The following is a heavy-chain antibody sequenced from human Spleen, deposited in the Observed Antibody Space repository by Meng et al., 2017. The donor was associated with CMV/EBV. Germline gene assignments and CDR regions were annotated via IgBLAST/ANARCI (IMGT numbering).Heavy chain of an antibody. D-gene: IGHD3-22*01. CDR2: ISSSSSTI. CDR1: GFTFSSYS. J-gene: IGHJ2*01. CDR3: SREIVYYDSSGYYERYFDL. V-gene: IGHV3-48*04. Sequence: GGSLRLSCAASGFTFSSYSMNWVRQAPGKGLEWVSYISSSSSTIYYAASLKRRFTISRDNAKNSLYLQMNSLRAEDTAVYYCSREIVYYDSSGYYERYFDLWGRGTLVTVSS.